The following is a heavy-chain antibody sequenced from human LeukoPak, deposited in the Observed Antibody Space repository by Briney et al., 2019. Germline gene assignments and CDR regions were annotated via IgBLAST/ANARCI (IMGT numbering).Heavy chain of an antibody. CDR3: ATGSGWYSPDY. CDR2: IVVGSGNT. CDR1: GFTFTSSP. Sequence: SVKVSCKASGFTFTSSPMQWVRQARGQRLEWIGWIVVGSGNTNYAQKFQERVTITRDMSTNTAYMELSSLRSEDTAVFYCATGSGWYSPDYWGQGTLVTVSS. D-gene: IGHD6-19*01. J-gene: IGHJ4*02. V-gene: IGHV1-58*02.